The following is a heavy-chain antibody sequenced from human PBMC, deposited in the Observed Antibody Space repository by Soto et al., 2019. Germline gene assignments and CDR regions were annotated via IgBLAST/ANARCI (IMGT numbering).Heavy chain of an antibody. V-gene: IGHV3-48*02. CDR3: ARSEYSYGPWWFDP. Sequence: GGSLRLSCAASGFTFSSYSMNWVRQAPGKGLEWVSYISSSSSTIYYADSVKGRFTISRDNAKNSLYLQMNSLRDEDTAVYYCARSEYSYGPWWFDPWGQGTLVTVSS. D-gene: IGHD5-18*01. CDR2: ISSSSSTI. CDR1: GFTFSSYS. J-gene: IGHJ5*02.